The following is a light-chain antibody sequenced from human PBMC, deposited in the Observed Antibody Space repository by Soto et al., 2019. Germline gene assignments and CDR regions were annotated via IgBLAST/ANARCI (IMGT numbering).Light chain of an antibody. CDR2: DVS. J-gene: IGLJ1*01. V-gene: IGLV2-14*03. Sequence: QSALTQPASVSGSPGQSISISCTGTRSDVGGYKHVSWYQQHPGEVPRLIIFDVSSRPSGVSHRFSGSKSGDTASLTISGLQAEDEADYYCSSYTSVNLYVFGTGTKVTV. CDR3: SSYTSVNLYV. CDR1: RSDVGGYKH.